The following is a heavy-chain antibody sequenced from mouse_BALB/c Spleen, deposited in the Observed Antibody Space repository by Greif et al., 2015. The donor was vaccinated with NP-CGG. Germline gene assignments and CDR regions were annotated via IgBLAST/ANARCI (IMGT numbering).Heavy chain of an antibody. CDR3: GNAYYRSLGFAC. J-gene: IGHJ3*01. D-gene: IGHD2-14*01. CDR2: IHPANGDT. CDR1: GFNIKDTY. Sequence: VQLKESGAELVKPGASVKLSCTVSGFNIKDTYMHWVKQRPEQGLEWIGRIHPANGDTKYDPKFQGKATITADTSSNTAYLQLSSLTPEDTAVYYCGNAYYRSLGFACGGQGTLVTVSA. V-gene: IGHV14-3*02.